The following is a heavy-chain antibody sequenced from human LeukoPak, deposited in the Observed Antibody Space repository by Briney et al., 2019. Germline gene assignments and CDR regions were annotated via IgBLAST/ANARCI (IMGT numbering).Heavy chain of an antibody. CDR2: INLSGGST. J-gene: IGHJ3*01. Sequence: ASVKVSCKASGYTFTSYYMHWVRQAPGQGLEWMGIINLSGGSTSYAQKFQGRVTMTRDTSTSTVYMELSSLRSEDTAVYYCAPTVDGVLRFLFWGQGTMVTVSS. CDR1: GYTFTSYY. D-gene: IGHD3-3*01. CDR3: APTVDGVLRFLF. V-gene: IGHV1-46*01.